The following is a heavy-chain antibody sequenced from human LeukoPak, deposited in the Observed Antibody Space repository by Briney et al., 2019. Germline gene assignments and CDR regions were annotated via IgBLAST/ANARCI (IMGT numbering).Heavy chain of an antibody. CDR3: ARAWGYCSSTSCYGGY. J-gene: IGHJ4*02. CDR2: IRYDGSNK. CDR1: GFTFSSYE. Sequence: PGGSLRLSCAASGFTFSSYEMNWVRQAPGKGLEWVAFIRYDGSNKYYADSVKGRFTISRDNSKNTLYLQMNSLRAEDTAVYYCARAWGYCSSTSCYGGYWGQGTLVTVSS. D-gene: IGHD2-2*01. V-gene: IGHV3-30*02.